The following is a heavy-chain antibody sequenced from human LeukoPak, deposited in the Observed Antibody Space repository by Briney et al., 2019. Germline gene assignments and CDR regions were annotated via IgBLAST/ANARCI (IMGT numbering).Heavy chain of an antibody. J-gene: IGHJ4*02. CDR3: ASSNSYGGYSDY. Sequence: SETLSLTCTVSGGSISSGAHYWSWIRQHPGKGLEWIGYISYSGNTYYNPSLKSRVTISVDTSKNQFSLKLSSVTAADTAVFYCASSNSYGGYSDYWGQGTLVTVSS. CDR2: ISYSGNT. D-gene: IGHD4-23*01. V-gene: IGHV4-31*03. CDR1: GGSISSGAHY.